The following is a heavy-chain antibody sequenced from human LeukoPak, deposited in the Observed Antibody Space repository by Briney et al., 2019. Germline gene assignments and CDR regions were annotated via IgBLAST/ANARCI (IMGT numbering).Heavy chain of an antibody. Sequence: SVKVSCKASGGTFSKYAINWVRQAPGQGPEWMGGTIPIFGTAKYGQKFQGRVTITTDESTSTACMELSSLRSEDTAAYYCARSRGGYDRYNWFDPWGQGTLVTVSS. J-gene: IGHJ5*02. CDR3: ARSRGGYDRYNWFDP. CDR1: GGTFSKYA. V-gene: IGHV1-69*05. D-gene: IGHD5-12*01. CDR2: TIPIFGTA.